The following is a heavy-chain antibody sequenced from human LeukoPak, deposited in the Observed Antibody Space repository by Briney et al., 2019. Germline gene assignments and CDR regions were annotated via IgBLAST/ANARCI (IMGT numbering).Heavy chain of an antibody. Sequence: PGGSLRLSCAASGFIFSDSYMNWIRQAPGKGLEWVSYISTTGNSIFYADSVKGRFTISRDNAKNSLFLQMNSLRADDTAVYYCATGGGLVVTATLLHSWGQGTLVTVSS. J-gene: IGHJ4*02. CDR3: ATGGGLVVTATLLHS. V-gene: IGHV3-11*01. D-gene: IGHD2-21*02. CDR1: GFIFSDSY. CDR2: ISTTGNSI.